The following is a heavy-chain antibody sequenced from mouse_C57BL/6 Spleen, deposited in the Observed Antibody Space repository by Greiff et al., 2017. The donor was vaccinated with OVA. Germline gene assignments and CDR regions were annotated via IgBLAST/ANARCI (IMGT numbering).Heavy chain of an antibody. D-gene: IGHD1-1*01. CDR2: IWSGGST. V-gene: IGHV2-2*01. J-gene: IGHJ4*01. CDR1: GFSLTRYG. Sequence: VQLQQSGPGLVQPSQCLSITCTVSGFSLTRYGVHWVRQSPRKGLEWLGLIWSGGSTDYNAAFISRQSISKDNTKSQVFFKMNSLQADDTAIYYCASEYYGSDAMDYWGQGTSVTVAS. CDR3: ASEYYGSDAMDY.